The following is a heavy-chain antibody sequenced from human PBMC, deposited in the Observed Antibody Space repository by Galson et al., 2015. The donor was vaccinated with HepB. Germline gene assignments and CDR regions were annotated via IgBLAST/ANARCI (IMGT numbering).Heavy chain of an antibody. Sequence: SLRLSCAASGFTFSSYWMSWVRQAPGKGLEWVANIKQDGNEKYYVDSVKGRFTISRDNAKNSLYLQMNSLRAEDTAVYYCARDSGYDFPFGCYYYGMDVWGQGTTVTVSS. CDR2: IKQDGNEK. V-gene: IGHV3-7*03. J-gene: IGHJ6*02. D-gene: IGHD5-12*01. CDR3: ARDSGYDFPFGCYYYGMDV. CDR1: GFTFSSYW.